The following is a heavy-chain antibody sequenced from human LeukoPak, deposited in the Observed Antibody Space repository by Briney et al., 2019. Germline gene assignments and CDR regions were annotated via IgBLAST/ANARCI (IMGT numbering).Heavy chain of an antibody. J-gene: IGHJ4*02. D-gene: IGHD2-15*01. CDR2: IKEDGSGK. V-gene: IGHV3-7*01. CDR3: ARDKYCSDGNCDGGSKFDY. CDR1: GFTFSNYW. Sequence: GGSLRLSCAASGFTFSNYWMSWVRQAPGKGLEWVANIKEDGSGKNYVDSVKGRFTISRDNAKSSVYLQMNSLRAEDTGVYYCARDKYCSDGNCDGGSKFDYWGQGTLVTVSS.